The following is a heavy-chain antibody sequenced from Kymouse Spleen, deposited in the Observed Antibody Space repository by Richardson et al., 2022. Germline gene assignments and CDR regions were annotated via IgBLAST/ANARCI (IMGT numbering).Heavy chain of an antibody. CDR3: ARHEASNYVWFDP. D-gene: IGHD4-11,IGHD4-11*01. Sequence: QLQLQESGPGLVKPSETLSLTCTVSGGSISSSSYYWGWIRQPPGKGLEWIGSIYYSGSTYYNPSLKSRVTISVDTSKNQFSLKLSSVTAADTAVYYCARHEASNYVWFDPWGQGTLVTVSS. J-gene: IGHJ5*02. CDR1: GGSISSSSYY. V-gene: IGHV4-39*01. CDR2: IYYSGST.